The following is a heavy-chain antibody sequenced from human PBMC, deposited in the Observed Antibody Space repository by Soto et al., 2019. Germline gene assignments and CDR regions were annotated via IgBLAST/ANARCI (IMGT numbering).Heavy chain of an antibody. J-gene: IGHJ6*02. CDR3: ARGDCSGVSCYGGYYYYGMDV. CDR2: INPSGGST. Sequence: ASVKVSCKASGYTFTSYYMHWVRQAPGQGLEWMGIINPSGGSTSYAQKFQGRVTMTRDTSTSTVYMELSSLRSEDAAVYYCARGDCSGVSCYGGYYYYGMDVWGQGTTVTVSS. V-gene: IGHV1-46*01. D-gene: IGHD2-15*01. CDR1: GYTFTSYY.